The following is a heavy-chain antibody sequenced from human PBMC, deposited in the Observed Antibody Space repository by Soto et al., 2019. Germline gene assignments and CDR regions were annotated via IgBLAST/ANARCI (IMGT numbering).Heavy chain of an antibody. CDR1: GFTFSDYT. D-gene: IGHD3-9*01. CDR3: ARGGFDWLLF. V-gene: IGHV3-21*01. Sequence: EVQLVESGGGLVKPGGSLRLSCTASGFTFSDYTINWVRQAPGKGLEWVSSISGSSNYIYYADSVKGRFTISRDNTMNSLYLQMNSLRAEDTAVYFGARGGFDWLLFGGQGTLVTVSS. CDR2: ISGSSNYI. J-gene: IGHJ4*02.